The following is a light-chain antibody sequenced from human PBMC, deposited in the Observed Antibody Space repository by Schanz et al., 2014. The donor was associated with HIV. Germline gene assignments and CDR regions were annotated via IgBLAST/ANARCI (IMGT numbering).Light chain of an antibody. CDR2: GTS. CDR1: QSVNSN. J-gene: IGKJ4*01. CDR3: QQYNNWPPT. V-gene: IGKV3-15*01. Sequence: EIVMTQSPATLSVSPAERATLSCRASQSVNSNLAWYQKKPGQAPRLLINGTSTRAAGIPARFSGSGSATEFTLTINSLQPEDFAFYYCQQYNNWPPTFGGGTKVEIK.